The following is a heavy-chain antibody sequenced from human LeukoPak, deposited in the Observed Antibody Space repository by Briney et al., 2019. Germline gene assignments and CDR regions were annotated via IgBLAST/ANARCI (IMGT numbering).Heavy chain of an antibody. J-gene: IGHJ5*02. V-gene: IGHV3-7*01. D-gene: IGHD1-1*01. CDR3: ARLGLEVGGPNWFDP. CDR1: GFTFSSYW. CDR2: IKRDGSQK. Sequence: GGSLRLSCAASGFTFSSYWMGWVRQAPGKGLEWVAHIKRDGSQKYYLDSVKGRFTIPRDNAKNSLYLQMNSLRVEDTAVYYCARLGLEVGGPNWFDPWGQGTLVTVSS.